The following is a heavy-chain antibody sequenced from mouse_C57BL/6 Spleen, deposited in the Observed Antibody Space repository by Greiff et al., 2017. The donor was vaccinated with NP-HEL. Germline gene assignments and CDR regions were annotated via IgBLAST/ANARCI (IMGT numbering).Heavy chain of an antibody. CDR1: GFTFSDYY. V-gene: IGHV5-16*01. D-gene: IGHD3-2*01. J-gene: IGHJ2*01. CDR2: INYDGSST. CDR3: ARDRGQTALDY. Sequence: EVKLVESEGGLVQPGSSMKLSCTASGFTFSDYYMAWVRQVPEKGLEWVANINYDGSSTYYLDSLKSRFIISRDNAKNILYLQMSSLKSEDTATYYCARDRGQTALDYWGQGTTLTVSS.